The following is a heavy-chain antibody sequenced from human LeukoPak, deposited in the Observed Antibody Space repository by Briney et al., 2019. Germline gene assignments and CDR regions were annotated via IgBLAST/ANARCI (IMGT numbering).Heavy chain of an antibody. D-gene: IGHD2-2*01. CDR1: GYTFTSYA. V-gene: IGHV7-4-1*02. CDR3: ARESDLVVVPAATVDY. CDR2: INTNTGNP. J-gene: IGHJ4*02. Sequence: KPGASVKVSCKASGYTFTSYAMNWVRQAPGQGLEWMGWINTNTGNPTYAQGFTGRFVFSLDTSVSTAYLQISSLKAEDTAVYYCARESDLVVVPAATVDYWGQGTLDTVSS.